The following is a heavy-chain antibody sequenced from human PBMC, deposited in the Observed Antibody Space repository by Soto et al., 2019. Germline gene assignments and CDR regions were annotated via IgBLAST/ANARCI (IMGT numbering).Heavy chain of an antibody. CDR3: ARESSSSCHDY. CDR1: GYTFTSYG. V-gene: IGHV1-18*01. D-gene: IGHD6-13*01. J-gene: IGHJ4*02. Sequence: VASVTVSCKASGYTFTSYGIIWVRQAPGQGLEWMGWISAYNGNTNYAQKLQGRVTMTTDTSTSTAYMELRSLRSDDTAVYYCARESSSSCHDYWGQGTLVTSPQ. CDR2: ISAYNGNT.